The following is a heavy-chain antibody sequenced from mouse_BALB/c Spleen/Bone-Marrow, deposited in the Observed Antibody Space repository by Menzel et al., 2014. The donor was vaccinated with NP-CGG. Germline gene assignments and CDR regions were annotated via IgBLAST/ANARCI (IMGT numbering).Heavy chain of an antibody. CDR3: TRTYEYFDY. D-gene: IGHD2-3*01. V-gene: IGHV1-69*02. CDR2: IYPSDNYT. Sequence: QVQLKESGAELVRPGASVKLSCKTSGYTFTSYWINWVKQRPGQGLEWFGNIYPSDNYTNYNQKFKDKATLTVDISSTTAYMQLSSPTSEDSAVYYCTRTYEYFDYWGQGTTLTVSS. J-gene: IGHJ2*01. CDR1: GYTFTSYW.